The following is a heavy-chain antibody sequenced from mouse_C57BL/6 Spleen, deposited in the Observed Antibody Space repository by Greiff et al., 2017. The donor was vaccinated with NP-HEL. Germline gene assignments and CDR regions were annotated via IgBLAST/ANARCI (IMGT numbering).Heavy chain of an antibody. J-gene: IGHJ1*03. D-gene: IGHD1-1*01. V-gene: IGHV1-50*01. CDR3: ARKAPSYYGSSHWYFDV. CDR1: GYTFTSYW. CDR2: IDPSDSYT. Sequence: QVQLQQPGAELVKPGASVKLSCKASGYTFTSYWMQWVKQRPGQGLEWIGEIDPSDSYTNYNQKFKGKATLTVDTSSSTAYMQLSSLTSEYSAVYYWARKAPSYYGSSHWYFDVWGTGTTVTVSS.